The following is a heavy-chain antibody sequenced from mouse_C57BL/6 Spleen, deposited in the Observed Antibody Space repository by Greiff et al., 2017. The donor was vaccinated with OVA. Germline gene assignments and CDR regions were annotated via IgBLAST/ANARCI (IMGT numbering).Heavy chain of an antibody. D-gene: IGHD2-5*01. CDR1: GYPFTDYN. CDR2: INPNNGGT. J-gene: IGHJ4*01. Sequence: VQLQQSGPELVKPGASVKMSCKASGYPFTDYNMHWVKQSHGKSLEWIGYINPNNGGTSYNQKFKGKATLTVNKSSSTAYMELRSLTSEDSAVYYCARRGYSNYDAMDYWGQGTSVTVSS. V-gene: IGHV1-22*01. CDR3: ARRGYSNYDAMDY.